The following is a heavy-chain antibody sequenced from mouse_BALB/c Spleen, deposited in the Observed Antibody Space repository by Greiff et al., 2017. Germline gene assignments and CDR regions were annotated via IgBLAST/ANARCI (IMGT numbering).Heavy chain of an antibody. D-gene: IGHD2-10*02. CDR2: INSNGGST. CDR3: ARQGGYGKGWFAY. CDR1: GFTFSSYY. V-gene: IGHV5-6-2*01. J-gene: IGHJ3*01. Sequence: EVKLVESGGGLVKLGGSLKLSCAASGFTFSSYYMSWVRQTPEKRLELVAAINSNGGSTYYPDTVKGRFTISRDNAKNTLYLQMSSLKSEDTALYYCARQGGYGKGWFAYWGQGTLVTVSA.